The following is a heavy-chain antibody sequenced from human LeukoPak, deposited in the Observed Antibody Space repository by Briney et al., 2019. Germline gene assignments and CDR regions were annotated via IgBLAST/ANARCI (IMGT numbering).Heavy chain of an antibody. D-gene: IGHD6-13*01. V-gene: IGHV1-18*01. Sequence: ASVKVSCKASGYTFTSYGISWVRQAPGQGLEWMGWISAYYGNTNYAQKLQGRVTMTTDTSTSTAYMELRSLRSDDTAVYYCARVLYSSSWYAFDYWGQGTLVTVSS. CDR2: ISAYYGNT. CDR3: ARVLYSSSWYAFDY. CDR1: GYTFTSYG. J-gene: IGHJ4*02.